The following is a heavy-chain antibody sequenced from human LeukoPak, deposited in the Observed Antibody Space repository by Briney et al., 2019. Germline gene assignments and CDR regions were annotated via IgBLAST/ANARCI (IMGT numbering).Heavy chain of an antibody. CDR2: ISAYNGNT. D-gene: IGHD1-26*01. CDR3: ARDSSGSYPADY. CDR1: GYTFTSYG. J-gene: IGHJ4*02. Sequence: ASVKVSCKASGYTFTSYGISWVRQAPGQGLEWMGWISAYNGNTNYAQKLQGRVTMTTDTSTSTAYVELRSLRSDDTAVYYCARDSSGSYPADYWGQGTLVTVSS. V-gene: IGHV1-18*01.